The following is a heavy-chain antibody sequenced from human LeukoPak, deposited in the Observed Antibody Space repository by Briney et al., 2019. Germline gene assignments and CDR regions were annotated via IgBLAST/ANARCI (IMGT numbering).Heavy chain of an antibody. CDR3: ARGYYGSGSHCCHMDV. CDR2: INHRAST. Sequence: SETVSLTCAVYVESFKGYYWSWLREPPGRGLVGIGEINHRASTNDNSSLKSRVTISVDTSKNQFSMKLSSVTAADTAVYYCARGYYGSGSHCCHMDVWGKGTTITVS. J-gene: IGHJ6*03. D-gene: IGHD3-10*01. CDR1: VESFKGYY. V-gene: IGHV4-34*01.